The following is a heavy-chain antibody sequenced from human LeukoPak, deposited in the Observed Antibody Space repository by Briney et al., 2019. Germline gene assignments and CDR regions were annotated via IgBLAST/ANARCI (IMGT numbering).Heavy chain of an antibody. J-gene: IGHJ5*02. D-gene: IGHD5-18*01. V-gene: IGHV3-23*01. CDR1: GFTFSSYA. CDR3: AAVDVDTAFP. CDR2: FSGSGGST. Sequence: GGSLRLSCAVSGFTFSSYAMSWVRQAPGKGLEWVSAFSGSGGSTYYADSVKGRFTISRDNSKNTLYLQMNSLRAEDTAVYYCAAVDVDTAFPWGQGTLVTVSS.